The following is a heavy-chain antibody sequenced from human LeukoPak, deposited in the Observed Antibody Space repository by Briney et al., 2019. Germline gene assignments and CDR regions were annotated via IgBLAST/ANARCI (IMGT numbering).Heavy chain of an antibody. CDR2: IYYTGST. V-gene: IGHV4-59*01. Sequence: PSETLSLTRTVSGGSIDSYYWSWIRQPPGKGLEWIGYIYYTGSTEYHLSLKSQVTISLGTSKNQFSLKLTSVTAADTAVYYCARVYRSAEYYFDYWGHGNLVSVSS. CDR1: GGSIDSYY. D-gene: IGHD1-14*01. J-gene: IGHJ4*01. CDR3: ARVYRSAEYYFDY.